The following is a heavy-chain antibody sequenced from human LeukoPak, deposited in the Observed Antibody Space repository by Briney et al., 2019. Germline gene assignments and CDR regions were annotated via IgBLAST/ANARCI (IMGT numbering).Heavy chain of an antibody. J-gene: IGHJ4*02. CDR3: ARFYTTRRGSVGFDY. D-gene: IGHD3-10*01. CDR2: MNPNSGNT. Sequence: ASVKVSCKASGYTFTSYDINWVRQATGRGLEWTGWMNPNSGNTGYAQKFQGRVTMTRNTSISTAYMELSSLRSEDTAVYYCARFYTTRRGSVGFDYWGQGTLVTVSS. V-gene: IGHV1-8*01. CDR1: GYTFTSYD.